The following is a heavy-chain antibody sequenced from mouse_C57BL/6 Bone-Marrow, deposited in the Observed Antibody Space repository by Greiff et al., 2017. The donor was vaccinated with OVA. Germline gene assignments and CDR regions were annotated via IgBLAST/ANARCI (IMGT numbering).Heavy chain of an antibody. J-gene: IGHJ2*01. CDR1: GFTFSSYA. Sequence: EVQLVESGGGLVKPGGSLKLSCAASGFTFSSYAMSWVRQTPEKRLEWVATISDGGSYTYYPDNVKGRFTISRDNAKNNLYLQMSHLKSEDTAMYYCALLWFSFDYWSQGTTLTVSS. CDR3: ALLWFSFDY. D-gene: IGHD2-2*01. V-gene: IGHV5-4*01. CDR2: ISDGGSYT.